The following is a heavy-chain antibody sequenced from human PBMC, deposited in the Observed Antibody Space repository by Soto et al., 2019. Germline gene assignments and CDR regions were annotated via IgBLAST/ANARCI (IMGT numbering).Heavy chain of an antibody. CDR3: ATDVGGPVH. J-gene: IGHJ4*02. CDR2: IGSDGGPK. V-gene: IGHV3-7*03. CDR1: GFTFSNFW. Sequence: EVQLVESGGGLVQPGGSLRLSCAASGFTFSNFWMTWVHQAPGKGLECVANIGSDGGPKNYVDSVKGRFTISRDNAKNSLYLQMDDLRADDAAVYYCATDVGGPVHWGQGTLVTVSS. D-gene: IGHD3-16*01.